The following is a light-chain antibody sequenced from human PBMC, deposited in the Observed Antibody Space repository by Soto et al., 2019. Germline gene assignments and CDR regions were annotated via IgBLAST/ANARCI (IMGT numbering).Light chain of an antibody. J-gene: IGKJ5*01. CDR2: LGS. V-gene: IGKV2-28*01. Sequence: DIVMTQSPLSLPVTPGEPASISCRSGQSLLHSDGYNYLDWYLQKPGQSPQLLIYLGSNRASGVPDRFSGSGSDTDFTLKISRVEAEDVGVYYCMQALQTPITFGQGTRLEIK. CDR1: QSLLHSDGYNY. CDR3: MQALQTPIT.